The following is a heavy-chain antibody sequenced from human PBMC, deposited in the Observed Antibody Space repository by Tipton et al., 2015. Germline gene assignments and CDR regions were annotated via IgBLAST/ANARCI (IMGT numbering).Heavy chain of an antibody. J-gene: IGHJ5*02. CDR2: IYYSGST. D-gene: IGHD6-19*01. Sequence: TLSLTCTVSGGSISSSSYYWDWIRQPPGKGLEWIGSIYYSGSTYYNPSLKSRVTISVDTSKKQFSLKLRSVTAADTAVYYCARQWLALQSWFDPWGQGTLVTVSS. CDR1: GGSISSSSYY. V-gene: IGHV4-39*01. CDR3: ARQWLALQSWFDP.